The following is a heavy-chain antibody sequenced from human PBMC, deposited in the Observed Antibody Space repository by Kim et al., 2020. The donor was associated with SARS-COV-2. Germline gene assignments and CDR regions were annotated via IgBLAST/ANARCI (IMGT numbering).Heavy chain of an antibody. CDR1: GGPLSGYY. V-gene: IGHV4-34*01. D-gene: IGHD1-26*01. J-gene: IGHJ4*02. CDR2: INYNTGTT. CDR3: ARGGGAK. Sequence: SETLSLTCAVYGGPLSGYYWTWIRQSPGKGLEWLAEINYNTGTTTYNPSLKSRATISVNTSKNQFSLNVTSVTAADTVVYFCARGGGAKWGQGTLVTVSS.